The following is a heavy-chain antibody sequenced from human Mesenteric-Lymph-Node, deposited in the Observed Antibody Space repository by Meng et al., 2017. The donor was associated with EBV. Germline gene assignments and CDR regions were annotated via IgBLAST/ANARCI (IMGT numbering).Heavy chain of an antibody. Sequence: VLLVQSGPEVKDPGASAKVSCTTSGYTFTKCGLCWLRQAPGQGLEWMGCISVPNGDSDYAQELQGRVTMTTDTTTNTAYMELRSLRSYDTAVYYCARGHARIYNNGWASVFEYWGQGTLVTVSS. D-gene: IGHD6-19*01. V-gene: IGHV1-18*01. CDR3: ARGHARIYNNGWASVFEY. J-gene: IGHJ4*02. CDR1: GYTFTKCG. CDR2: ISVPNGDS.